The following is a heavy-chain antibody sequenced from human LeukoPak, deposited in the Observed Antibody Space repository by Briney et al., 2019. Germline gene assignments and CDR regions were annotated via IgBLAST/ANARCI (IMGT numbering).Heavy chain of an antibody. CDR3: ARVPYDSSGYYFDY. CDR2: IYSGGST. V-gene: IGHV3-53*01. D-gene: IGHD3-22*01. J-gene: IGHJ4*02. Sequence: PGGSLRLFCAASGFTVSSNYMSWVRQAPGKGLEWVSVIYSGGSTYYADSVKGRFTISRDNSKNTLYLQMNSLRAEDTAVYYCARVPYDSSGYYFDYWGQGTLVTVSS. CDR1: GFTVSSNY.